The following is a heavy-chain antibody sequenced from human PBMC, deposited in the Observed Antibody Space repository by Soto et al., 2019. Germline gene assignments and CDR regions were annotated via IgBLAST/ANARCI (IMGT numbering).Heavy chain of an antibody. CDR2: ISGSGVST. CDR1: GFTFSNYG. V-gene: IGHV3-23*01. CDR3: AQTLKGSGWFPQVRY. D-gene: IGHD6-19*01. Sequence: EVQLLESGGGLVQPGGSLRLSCAASGFTFSNYGMAWVRQAPGKGLEWVSGISGSGVSTYYADSVKGRFTISRDNSKNTLYLQMNSPRAEDTAVYYCAQTLKGSGWFPQVRYWGQGTLVTVSS. J-gene: IGHJ4*02.